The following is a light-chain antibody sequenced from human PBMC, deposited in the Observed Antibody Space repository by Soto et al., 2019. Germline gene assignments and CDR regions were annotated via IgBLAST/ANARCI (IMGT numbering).Light chain of an antibody. CDR3: QTWGTGTWV. CDR2: LNSDGSH. Sequence: QSVLTQSPSASASLGASVKLTCTLSSGHSSYAIAWHQQQPEKVPRYLMKLNSDGSHSKGDGIPDRFSCSSSGAERYLTISRLQSEDEADYYCQTWGTGTWVFGGGTKLTVL. CDR1: SGHSSYA. V-gene: IGLV4-69*01. J-gene: IGLJ3*02.